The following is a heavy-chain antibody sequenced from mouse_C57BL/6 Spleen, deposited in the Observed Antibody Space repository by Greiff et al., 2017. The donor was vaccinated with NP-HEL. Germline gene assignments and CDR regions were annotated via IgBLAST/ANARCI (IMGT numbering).Heavy chain of an antibody. CDR1: GYTFTSYW. Sequence: QVQLQQPGAELVKPGASVKLSCKASGYTFTSYWMHWVKQRPGQGLEWIGMIHPNSGSTNYNEKFKSKATLTVDESSSTAYMQLSSLTSEDSAVYYCAREDGTGWFAYWGQGTLVTVSA. CDR3: AREDGTGWFAY. J-gene: IGHJ3*01. CDR2: IHPNSGST. D-gene: IGHD4-1*01. V-gene: IGHV1-64*01.